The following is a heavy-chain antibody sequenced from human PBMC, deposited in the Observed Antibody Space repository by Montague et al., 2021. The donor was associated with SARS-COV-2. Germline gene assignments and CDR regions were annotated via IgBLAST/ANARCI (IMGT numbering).Heavy chain of an antibody. J-gene: IGHJ4*02. CDR3: AKDLRGSSSTRFDS. CDR2: ISNSGDST. V-gene: IGHV3-23*01. D-gene: IGHD6-13*01. CDR1: GFTFSTYA. Sequence: SLRLSCAASGFTFSTYAMNWVRQAPGKGLQWVSGISNSGDSTYYLDSVKGRFTISRDDAYNTLYLQMNSLRAEDTAIYYCAKDLRGSSSTRFDSWGQGTLVIVSS.